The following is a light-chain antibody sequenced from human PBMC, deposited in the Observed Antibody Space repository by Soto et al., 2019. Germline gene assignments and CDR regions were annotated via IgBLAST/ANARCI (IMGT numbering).Light chain of an antibody. J-gene: IGLJ1*01. CDR1: SSNIGAGYD. CDR3: QSYATGLSVLYV. CDR2: GNN. V-gene: IGLV1-40*01. Sequence: QSALTQPPSVSGAPGQRVTISCTGSSSNIGAGYDVPWYQQLPGTAPKLLIYGNNNRPSGVPDRFSGSKSGTSASLAVTGLQAEDEADYYGQSYATGLSVLYVFGTGTKVTVL.